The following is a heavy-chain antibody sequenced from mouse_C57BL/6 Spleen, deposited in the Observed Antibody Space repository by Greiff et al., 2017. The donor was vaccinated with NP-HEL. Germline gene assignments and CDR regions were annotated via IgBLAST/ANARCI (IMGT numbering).Heavy chain of an antibody. CDR2: IDPENGDT. V-gene: IGHV14-4*01. D-gene: IGHD2-4*01. CDR1: GFNIKDDY. J-gene: IGHJ2*01. Sequence: VQLQQSGAELVRPGASVKLSCTASGFNIKDDYMHWVKQRPEQGLEWIGWIDPENGDTEYASKFQGKATITADTSSNTAYLQLSNLTSEDTAVYYCTTQPYDYDGYFDYWGQGTTLTVSS. CDR3: TTQPYDYDGYFDY.